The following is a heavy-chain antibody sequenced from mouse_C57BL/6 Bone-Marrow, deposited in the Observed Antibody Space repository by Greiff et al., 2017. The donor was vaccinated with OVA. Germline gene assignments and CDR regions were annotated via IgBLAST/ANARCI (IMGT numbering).Heavy chain of an antibody. CDR2: ISSGSSTI. CDR1: GFTFSDYG. V-gene: IGHV5-17*01. J-gene: IGHJ2*01. CDR3: ARPHDGYLYYCDY. Sequence: DVMLVESGGGLVKPGGSLKLSCAASGFTFSDYGMHWVRQAPEKGLEWVAYISSGSSTIYYADTVKGRFTLSRDNAKNTLFLQMTSLRSEDTAMYYCARPHDGYLYYCDYWGQGTTLTVSS. D-gene: IGHD2-3*01.